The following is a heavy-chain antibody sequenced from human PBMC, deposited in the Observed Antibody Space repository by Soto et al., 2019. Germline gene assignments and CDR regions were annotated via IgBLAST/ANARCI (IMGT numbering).Heavy chain of an antibody. CDR2: IYSGGNT. Sequence: EVQLVESGGGLVQPGGSLRLSCAASGFTISSNYMSWVRQAPGKGLEWVSVIYSGGNTYYADSVKGRFTISRDNSKNTLNLQRNSLRAEDTAVYYCATLTKYDILTGYYPCWGQGTLVTVSS. V-gene: IGHV3-66*01. CDR1: GFTISSNY. J-gene: IGHJ4*02. CDR3: ATLTKYDILTGYYPC. D-gene: IGHD3-9*01.